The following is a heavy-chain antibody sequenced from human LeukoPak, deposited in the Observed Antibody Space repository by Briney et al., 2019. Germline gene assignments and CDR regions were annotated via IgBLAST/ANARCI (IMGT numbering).Heavy chain of an antibody. CDR2: ISGSGGST. Sequence: GGSLRLSCAASGFTFSSYAMSWVRQAPGKGLEWVSAISGSGGSTYYADSVKGRFTISRDNSKNTLYLQMNSLRAEDTAVYYCAKDQVLAVAGINDYWGQGTLVTVSS. V-gene: IGHV3-23*01. CDR1: GFTFSSYA. J-gene: IGHJ4*02. D-gene: IGHD6-19*01. CDR3: AKDQVLAVAGINDY.